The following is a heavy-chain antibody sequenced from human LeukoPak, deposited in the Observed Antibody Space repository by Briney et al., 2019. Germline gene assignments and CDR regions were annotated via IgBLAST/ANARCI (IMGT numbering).Heavy chain of an antibody. CDR3: VRDGWRPTVMDNYSYYYMDV. D-gene: IGHD4-17*01. V-gene: IGHV6-1*01. CDR2: TYYRSKWHY. J-gene: IGHJ6*03. Sequence: SQTLSLTCDISGDSVSSNSAAWTWIRQSPSRGLEWLGRTYYRSKWHYNYALSVKSRITNNPDTSKNQFSLQLNSVTPEDTAVYYRVRDGWRPTVMDNYSYYYMDVWGRGTTVTVSS. CDR1: GDSVSSNSAA.